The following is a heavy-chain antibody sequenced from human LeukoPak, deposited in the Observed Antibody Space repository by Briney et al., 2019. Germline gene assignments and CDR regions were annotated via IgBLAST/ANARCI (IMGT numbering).Heavy chain of an antibody. CDR3: ARLALLWFGGSNWFDP. J-gene: IGHJ5*02. CDR2: IDHSGST. Sequence: TSETLSLTCTVSGYSISSGYYWGWIRQPPGKGLEWTGSIDHSGSTNYDPSLKSRVTISVDTSKNQFSLKLSSVTAADTAVYYCARLALLWFGGSNWFDPWGQGTLVTVSS. CDR1: GYSISSGYY. D-gene: IGHD3-10*01. V-gene: IGHV4-38-2*02.